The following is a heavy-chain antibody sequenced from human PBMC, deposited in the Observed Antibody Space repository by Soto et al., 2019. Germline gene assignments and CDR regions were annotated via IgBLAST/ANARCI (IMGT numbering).Heavy chain of an antibody. CDR1: GGTFSNYP. D-gene: IGHD5-12*01. Sequence: QVQLVQSGAEVKKPGSSVKVSCKASGGTFSNYPISWVRQAPGQGLEWMGGIIPIFGTVNYAQKFQGRVTITEDESRSTAYLEVSSLRSEDTAVYYCARGNHRWLQLWYFDLWGRGTLVTVSS. CDR3: ARGNHRWLQLWYFDL. CDR2: IIPIFGTV. V-gene: IGHV1-69*12. J-gene: IGHJ2*01.